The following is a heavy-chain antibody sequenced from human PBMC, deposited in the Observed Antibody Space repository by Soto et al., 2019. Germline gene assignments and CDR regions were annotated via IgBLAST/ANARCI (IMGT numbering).Heavy chain of an antibody. CDR3: ATLRGDYGDYEALGYYYGMDV. D-gene: IGHD4-17*01. V-gene: IGHV4-31*03. CDR2: IYYSGST. Sequence: QVQLQESGPGLVTPSQTLSLTCTVSGGSISSGGYYWSWIRQHPGKGLEWIGYIYYSGSTYYNPSLKSRVTISVDTSKNQFSLKLSSVTAADTAVYYCATLRGDYGDYEALGYYYGMDVWGQGTTVTVSS. CDR1: GGSISSGGYY. J-gene: IGHJ6*02.